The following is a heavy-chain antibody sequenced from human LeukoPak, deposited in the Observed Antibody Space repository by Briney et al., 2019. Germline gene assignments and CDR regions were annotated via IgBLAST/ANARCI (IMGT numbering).Heavy chain of an antibody. CDR2: ISYDGSNK. V-gene: IGHV3-30-3*01. J-gene: IGHJ3*02. Sequence: GGSLRLSCAASGFTFSSYAMHWVRQAPGKGLEWVAVISYDGSNKYYADSVKGRFTISRDNSKNTLYLQMNSLRAEDTAVYYCARERGYYDFWSGYPSGSHDAFDIWGQGTMVTVSS. CDR3: ARERGYYDFWSGYPSGSHDAFDI. CDR1: GFTFSSYA. D-gene: IGHD3-3*01.